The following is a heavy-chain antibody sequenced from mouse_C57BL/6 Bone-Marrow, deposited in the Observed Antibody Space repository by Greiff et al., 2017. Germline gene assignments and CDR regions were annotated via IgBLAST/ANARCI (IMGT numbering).Heavy chain of an antibody. V-gene: IGHV1-53*01. CDR2: INPSNGGT. CDR1: GYTFTSYW. CDR3: ARKRNYGYDWYAMDY. J-gene: IGHJ4*01. Sequence: QVQLQQPGTELVKPGASVKLSCKASGYTFTSYWMHWVKQRPGQGLEWIGNINPSNGGTNYNEKFKSKATLTVDKSSSTAYMQLSSLTSEDSAGYYCARKRNYGYDWYAMDYWGQGTSVTVSS. D-gene: IGHD2-2*01.